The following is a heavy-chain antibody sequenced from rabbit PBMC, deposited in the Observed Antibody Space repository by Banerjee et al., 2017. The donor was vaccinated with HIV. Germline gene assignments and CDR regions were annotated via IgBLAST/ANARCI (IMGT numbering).Heavy chain of an antibody. CDR3: VKAKYGSGDDYPLNL. D-gene: IGHD5-1*01. CDR1: GFDFSSYG. J-gene: IGHJ4*01. V-gene: IGHV1S47*01. Sequence: QEQLVESGGGLVQPGGSLKLSCKASGFDFSSYGVSWVRQAPGKGLEWIGYIDPVFGSTYYASWVNGRFTISSHNAQNTLYLQLNSLTAADTATYFCVKAKYGSGDDYPLNLWGPGTLSPS. CDR2: IDPVFGST.